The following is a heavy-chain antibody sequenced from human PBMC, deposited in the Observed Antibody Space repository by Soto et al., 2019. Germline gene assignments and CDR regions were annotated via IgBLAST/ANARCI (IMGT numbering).Heavy chain of an antibody. CDR2: ISAYNGNT. CDR1: GYTFTSYG. D-gene: IGHD3-16*02. CDR3: ARDVGVTFGGVIVMGAFDY. V-gene: IGHV1-18*01. Sequence: ASVKVSCKASGYTFTSYGISWVRQAPGQGLEWMGWISAYNGNTNYAQKLQGRVTMTTDTSTSTAYMELRSLRSDDTAVYYCARDVGVTFGGVIVMGAFDYWGQGTLVTVSS. J-gene: IGHJ4*02.